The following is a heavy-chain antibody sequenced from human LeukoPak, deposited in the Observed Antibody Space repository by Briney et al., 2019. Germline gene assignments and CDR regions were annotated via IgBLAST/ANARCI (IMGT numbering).Heavy chain of an antibody. CDR2: IYYSGST. Sequence: SETLSLTCTVSGGSVSSYYWSWIRQPPGKGLEWIGYIYYSGSTNYNPSLKSRVTISVDTSKNQFSLKPSSVTAADTAVYYCARAGYGDYVLSFDIWGQGTMVTVSS. V-gene: IGHV4-59*02. CDR3: ARAGYGDYVLSFDI. CDR1: GGSVSSYY. D-gene: IGHD4-17*01. J-gene: IGHJ3*02.